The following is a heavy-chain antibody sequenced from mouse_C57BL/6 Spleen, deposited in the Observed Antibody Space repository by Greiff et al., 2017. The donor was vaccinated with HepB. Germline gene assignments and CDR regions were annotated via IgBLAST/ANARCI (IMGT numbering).Heavy chain of an antibody. Sequence: VQLQQSGAELVKPGASVKLSCTASGFNIKDYYMHWVKQRTEQGLEWIGRIDPEDGETKYVPKFQGKATITADTSSNTAYLQLSSLTSEDTAVYYGASRYYGSSYFDYWGQGTTLTVSS. CDR3: ASRYYGSSYFDY. CDR1: GFNIKDYY. CDR2: IDPEDGET. V-gene: IGHV14-2*01. D-gene: IGHD1-1*01. J-gene: IGHJ2*01.